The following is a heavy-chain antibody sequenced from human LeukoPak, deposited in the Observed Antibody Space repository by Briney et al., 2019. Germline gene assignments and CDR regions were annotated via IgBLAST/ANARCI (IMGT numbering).Heavy chain of an antibody. J-gene: IGHJ4*02. CDR2: ISYDGSNK. Sequence: GRSLRLSCAASGFTFSSYGMHWVRQAPGKGLEWVAVISYDGSNKYYADSVKGRFTISRDNSKNTLYLQMNSLRAEDTAVYYCAKMDYYGSGSSNWGQGTLVTVSS. CDR3: AKMDYYGSGSSN. V-gene: IGHV3-30*18. D-gene: IGHD3-10*01. CDR1: GFTFSSYG.